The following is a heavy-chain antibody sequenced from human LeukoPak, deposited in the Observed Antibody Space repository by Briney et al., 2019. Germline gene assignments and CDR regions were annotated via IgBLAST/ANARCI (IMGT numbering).Heavy chain of an antibody. D-gene: IGHD4-17*01. CDR3: ARERTDYGDYFDY. V-gene: IGHV1-46*01. CDR1: GYTFTSNY. J-gene: IGHJ4*02. Sequence: ASVTVSCKAFGYTFTSNYMHWVRQAPGQGPEWMGVISPSGGSTTYAQKFQGRVTLTRDMSTSTDYLELSSLRSEDTAVYYCARERTDYGDYFDYWGQGTLVTVSS. CDR2: ISPSGGST.